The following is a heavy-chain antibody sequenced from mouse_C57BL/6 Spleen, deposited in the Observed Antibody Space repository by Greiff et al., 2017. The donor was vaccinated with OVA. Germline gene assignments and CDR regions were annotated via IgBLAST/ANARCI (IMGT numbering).Heavy chain of an antibody. D-gene: IGHD1-1*01. CDR1: GYTFTGYW. CDR3: AGPSTTVPYYFDY. J-gene: IGHJ2*01. CDR2: ILPGSGST. Sequence: QVQLQQSGAELMKPGASVNLSCKATGYTFTGYWIDSVTQRHGHGLEWIGEILPGSGSTNYNEKFKGKATFTADTSSNTAYMQLSSLTTEDSAIYYCAGPSTTVPYYFDYWGQGTTLTVSS. V-gene: IGHV1-9*01.